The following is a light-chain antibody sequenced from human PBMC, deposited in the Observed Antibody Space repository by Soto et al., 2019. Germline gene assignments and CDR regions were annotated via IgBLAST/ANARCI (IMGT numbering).Light chain of an antibody. CDR3: QQRRSWQVT. CDR1: QSINTY. J-gene: IGKJ5*01. CDR2: DAS. Sequence: ENVLTQSPTTLSLSPGEGSTLSCRASQSINTYLAWYKQKPGQAPRIISYDASKRATGIPARFSGSGSGTKFTLTISSLEPEDFEVYYCQQRRSWQVTFGQGTRLEIK. V-gene: IGKV3D-11*02.